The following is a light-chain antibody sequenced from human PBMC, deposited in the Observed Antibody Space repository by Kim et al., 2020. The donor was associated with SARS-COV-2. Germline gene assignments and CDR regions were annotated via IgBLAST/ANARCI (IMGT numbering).Light chain of an antibody. CDR3: QQYGSSPMYS. V-gene: IGKV3-20*01. CDR1: QSVSSSY. Sequence: SPAERATLSCSASQSVSSSYLAWYQQKPGQAPRLLIYGASSRATGIPDRFSGSGSGTDFTLTISRLEPEDFAVYYCQQYGSSPMYSFGQGTKLEIK. J-gene: IGKJ2*03. CDR2: GAS.